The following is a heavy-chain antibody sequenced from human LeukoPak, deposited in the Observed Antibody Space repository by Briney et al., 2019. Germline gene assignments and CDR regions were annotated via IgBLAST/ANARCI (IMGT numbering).Heavy chain of an antibody. D-gene: IGHD3-10*01. CDR1: GFTFSSYE. J-gene: IGHJ6*02. CDR3: AREFGGGRDYYGMDV. Sequence: QPGGSLRLSCAASGFTFSSYEMNWVRQAPGKGLEWVSYISSSGSTIYYADSVKGRFTISRDNAKNSLYLQMNSLRAEDTAVYYCAREFGGGRDYYGMDVWGQGTTATVSS. CDR2: ISSSGSTI. V-gene: IGHV3-48*03.